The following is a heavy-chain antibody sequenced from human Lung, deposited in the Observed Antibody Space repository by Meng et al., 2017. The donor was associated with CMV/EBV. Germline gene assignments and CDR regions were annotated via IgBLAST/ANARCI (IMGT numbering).Heavy chain of an antibody. J-gene: IGHJ6*02. CDR2: ISWNSGSI. D-gene: IGHD6-19*01. Sequence: SLKISCAASGFIFDDYAMHWVRQAPGKGLEWVSGISWNSGSIGYADSVKGRFTVSRDNAKNSLYLEMSSLRAEDTAAYFCARGSVGYYGMDVWGQGTTVTVSS. CDR3: ARGSVGYYGMDV. CDR1: GFIFDDYA. V-gene: IGHV3-9*01.